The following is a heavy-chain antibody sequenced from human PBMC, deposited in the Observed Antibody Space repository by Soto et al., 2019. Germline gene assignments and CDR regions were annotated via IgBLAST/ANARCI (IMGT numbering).Heavy chain of an antibody. V-gene: IGHV4-30-2*06. CDR3: ARGGAFSGSHDY. Sequence: QVQLQESGSGLVKPSQTLSLTCAVSGGSISSGGYSWSWIRQSPGKGLEWIGYFSHSGNSYYSPSLKRRVTISVDRSKNQFSLKVRSVTAADTAVYYCARGGAFSGSHDYWGQGTLVTVSS. D-gene: IGHD6-13*01. J-gene: IGHJ4*02. CDR1: GGSISSGGYS. CDR2: FSHSGNS.